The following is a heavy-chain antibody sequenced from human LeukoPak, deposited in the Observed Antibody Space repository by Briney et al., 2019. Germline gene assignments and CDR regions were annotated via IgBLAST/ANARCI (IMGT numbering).Heavy chain of an antibody. V-gene: IGHV3-30*02. CDR1: GFTFSSYG. J-gene: IGHJ6*03. CDR2: IRYDGSNK. D-gene: IGHD4-17*01. CDR3: AKGPGHGDRRYYYYYYMDV. Sequence: PGGSLRLSCAASGFTFSSYGMHWVRQAPGKGLEWVAFIRYDGSNKYYADSVKGRFTISRDNSKNTLYLQMNSLRAEDTAVYYCAKGPGHGDRRYYYYYYMDVWGKGTTVTVSS.